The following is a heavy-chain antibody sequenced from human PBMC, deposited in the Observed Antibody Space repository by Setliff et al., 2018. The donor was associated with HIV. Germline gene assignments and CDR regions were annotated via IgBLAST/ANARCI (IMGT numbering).Heavy chain of an antibody. CDR3: AKGRYSSSWYYFDY. V-gene: IGHV3-9*03. J-gene: IGHJ4*02. CDR2: ITWNSGSI. D-gene: IGHD6-13*01. CDR1: GFTFDDYG. Sequence: PGGSLRLSCEASGFTFDDYGMHWVRQAPGKGLEWVSGITWNSGSIAYADSVKGRFTISRDNAKNSLYLQMNSLRAEDMALYYCAKGRYSSSWYYFDYWGQGTLVTVSS.